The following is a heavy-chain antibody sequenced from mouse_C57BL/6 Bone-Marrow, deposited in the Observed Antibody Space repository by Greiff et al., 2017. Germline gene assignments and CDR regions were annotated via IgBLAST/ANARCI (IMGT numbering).Heavy chain of an antibody. CDR2: INPSTGGT. V-gene: IGHV1-43*01. J-gene: IGHJ3*01. D-gene: IGHD1-1*01. CDR3: ARNYYGSSPPWFAY. Sequence: EVKLQQSGPELVKPGASVKISCKASGYSFTGYYMHWVKQSSEKSLEWIGEINPSTGGTSYNQKFKGKATLTVDKSSSTAYMQLKSLTSEDSAVYYCARNYYGSSPPWFAYWGQGTLVTVSA. CDR1: GYSFTGYY.